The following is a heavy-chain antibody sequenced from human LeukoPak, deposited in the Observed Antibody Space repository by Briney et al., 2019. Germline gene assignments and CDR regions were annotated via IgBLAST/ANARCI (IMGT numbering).Heavy chain of an antibody. CDR1: GFTFSSYW. V-gene: IGHV3-7*01. J-gene: IGHJ5*02. D-gene: IGHD6-19*01. CDR3: ARDVSASSGWTDWFDP. Sequence: GGSLRLSCAASGFTFSSYWMSWVRQAPGKGLEWVANIKQDGSEKYYVDSVKGRFTISRDNAKNSLYLQMNSLRAEDTAVYYCARDVSASSGWTDWFDPWGQGTLVTVSS. CDR2: IKQDGSEK.